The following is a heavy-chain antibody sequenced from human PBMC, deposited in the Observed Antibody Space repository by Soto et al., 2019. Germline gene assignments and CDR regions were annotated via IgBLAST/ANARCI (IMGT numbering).Heavy chain of an antibody. CDR2: FFHTGTA. D-gene: IGHD4-17*01. V-gene: IGHV4-59*11. CDR3: VRNYGGNSQFFDL. CDR1: GDAITRHY. Sequence: QVQLQESGPGLVKPSETLSLNCSVSGDAITRHYWSWIRQSPGKGLEWLGYFFHTGTALFNPSLRSRVSMSVDPSKNQFSLKLTSVIPADTAVYFCVRNYGGNSQFFDLWGRGTLVTVSS. J-gene: IGHJ2*01.